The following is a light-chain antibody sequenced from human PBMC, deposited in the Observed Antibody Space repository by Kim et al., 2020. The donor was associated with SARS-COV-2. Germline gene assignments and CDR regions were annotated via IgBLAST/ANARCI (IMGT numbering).Light chain of an antibody. V-gene: IGKV4-1*01. J-gene: IGKJ1*01. CDR3: QQYYPTPRWT. CDR1: QSVLYSSNNKNY. Sequence: TSNCKSSQSVLYSSNNKNYLAWYQQKAGQPPKLLFYRASTRESGVPDRFSGSGSGTDFTLTISSLQAEDVAVYYCQQYYPTPRWTFGQGTKVDIK. CDR2: RAS.